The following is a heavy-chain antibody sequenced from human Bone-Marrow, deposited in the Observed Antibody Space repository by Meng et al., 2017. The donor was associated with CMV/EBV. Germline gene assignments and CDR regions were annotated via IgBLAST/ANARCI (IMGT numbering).Heavy chain of an antibody. Sequence: SEPLSLTCSVSGGSISSDGYFWTWIRQHPGKGLEWIGYLHYSGTTSYNPSLKSRVTISADMSKNQFSLKLTSVTAADTAVYYCAREIDREIFGVVRHWFDPWGQGTLVTVSS. CDR3: AREIDREIFGVVRHWFDP. CDR1: GGSISSDGYF. CDR2: LHYSGTT. V-gene: IGHV4-31*03. D-gene: IGHD3-3*01. J-gene: IGHJ5*02.